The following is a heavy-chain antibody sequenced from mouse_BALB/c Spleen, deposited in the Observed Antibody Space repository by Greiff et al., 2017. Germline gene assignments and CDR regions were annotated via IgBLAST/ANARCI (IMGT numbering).Heavy chain of an antibody. V-gene: IGHV1-69*02. J-gene: IGHJ4*01. CDR3: ARSYYGSYYYAMDY. CDR1: GYTFTSYW. D-gene: IGHD2-9*01. CDR2: IDPSDSYT. Sequence: QVQLQQPGAELVKPGASVKLSCKASGYTFTSYWMHWVKQRPGQGLEWIGEIDPSDSYTNYNQKFKGKATLTVDKSSSTAYMQLSSLTSEDSAVYYCARSYYGSYYYAMDYWGQGTSVTVSS.